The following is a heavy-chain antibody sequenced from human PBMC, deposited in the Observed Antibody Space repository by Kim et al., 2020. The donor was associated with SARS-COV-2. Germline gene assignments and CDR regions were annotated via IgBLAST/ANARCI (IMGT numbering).Heavy chain of an antibody. D-gene: IGHD3-22*01. Sequence: PVKGRFTIARDDSKNTLYLQMNSLKTEDTAVYYCTTGFYYDSSGSLAFDIWGQGTMVTVSS. V-gene: IGHV3-15*01. CDR3: TTGFYYDSSGSLAFDI. J-gene: IGHJ3*02.